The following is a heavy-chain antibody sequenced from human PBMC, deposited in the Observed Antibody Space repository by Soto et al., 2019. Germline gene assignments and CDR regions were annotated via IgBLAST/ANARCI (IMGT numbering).Heavy chain of an antibody. CDR3: ARDLTTRWGVGKDFDI. CDR2: ISAYNGNT. CDR1: GYTFTSYG. J-gene: IGHJ3*02. V-gene: IGHV1-18*04. Sequence: QVQLVQSGAEVKKPGASVKVSCKASGYTFTSYGISWVRQAPGQGLEWMGWISAYNGNTNYAQKLQGRVTMTTDTSTSTDYMELRSLRSDDTAVYYCARDLTTRWGVGKDFDIWGQGTMVTVSS. D-gene: IGHD1-1*01.